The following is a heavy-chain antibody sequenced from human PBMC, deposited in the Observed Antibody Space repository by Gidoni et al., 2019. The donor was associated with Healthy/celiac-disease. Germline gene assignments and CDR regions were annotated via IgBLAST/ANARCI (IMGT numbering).Heavy chain of an antibody. Sequence: QLQLQESGPGLVKPSETLSLTCTVSGGSISSSSYYWGWLRQPPGKGLEWIGSIYYSGSTYYNPALKSRVTISVDTSKNQFSLKLSSVTAADTAVYYCARRSDDYYDSSGYYNYWGQGTLVTVSS. D-gene: IGHD3-22*01. CDR1: GGSISSSSYY. J-gene: IGHJ4*02. CDR3: ARRSDDYYDSSGYYNY. CDR2: IYYSGST. V-gene: IGHV4-39*01.